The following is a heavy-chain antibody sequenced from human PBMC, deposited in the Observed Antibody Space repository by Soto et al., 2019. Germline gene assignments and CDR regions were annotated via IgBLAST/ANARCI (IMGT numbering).Heavy chain of an antibody. CDR1: GGTFTNYT. J-gene: IGHJ4*02. Sequence: QVQLVQSGAEVKKPGSSVKVSCKASGGTFTNYTISWVRQAPGQGLEWMGGIIPMFGTTNHAQKFQGRVTINANKSTPTAHMELSSLRSEDTAVYYCAIGSGLRYFDWPFEYWGQGTLVTVSS. V-gene: IGHV1-69*06. CDR2: IIPMFGTT. D-gene: IGHD3-9*01. CDR3: AIGSGLRYFDWPFEY.